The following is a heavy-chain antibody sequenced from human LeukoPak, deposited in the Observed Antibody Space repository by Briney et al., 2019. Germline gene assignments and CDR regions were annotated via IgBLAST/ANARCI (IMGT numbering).Heavy chain of an antibody. J-gene: IGHJ4*02. CDR1: GHIFSSYW. V-gene: IGHV3-7*01. CDR3: VTTYFYDSSGYWAFDH. CDR2: INQDGSAK. D-gene: IGHD3-22*01. Sequence: GGSLRLSCAASGHIFSSYWMSWVRQAPGKGLEWVANINQDGSAKYYVDSVKGRFTISRDNAKNSLYLQMDSLRAEDTAVYYCVTTYFYDSSGYWAFDHWGQGTLVTVSS.